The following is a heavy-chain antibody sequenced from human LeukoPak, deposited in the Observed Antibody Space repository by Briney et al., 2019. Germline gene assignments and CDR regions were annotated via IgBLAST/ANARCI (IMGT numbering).Heavy chain of an antibody. CDR3: AREDGYKAFDY. D-gene: IGHD5-24*01. J-gene: IGHJ4*02. V-gene: IGHV1-2*04. Sequence: ASVKVSCKASGYTFTGYYMHWVRQAPGQGLEWMGWINPNSGGTNYARRFQGWVTMTRDTSISTAYMELSRLRSDDTAVYYCAREDGYKAFDYWGQGTLVTVSS. CDR2: INPNSGGT. CDR1: GYTFTGYY.